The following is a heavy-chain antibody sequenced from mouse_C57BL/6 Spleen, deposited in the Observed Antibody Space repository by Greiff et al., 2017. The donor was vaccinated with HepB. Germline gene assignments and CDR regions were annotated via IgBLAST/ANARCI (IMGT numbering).Heavy chain of an antibody. V-gene: IGHV5-9*01. J-gene: IGHJ1*03. CDR1: GFTFSSYT. Sequence: EVKLVESGGGLVKPGGSLKLSCAASGFTFSSYTMSWVRQTPEKRLEWVATISGGGGNTYYPDSVKGRFTISRDNAKNTLYLQMSSLRSEDTALYYCARPITTVVATDWYFDVWGTGTTVTVSS. D-gene: IGHD1-1*01. CDR3: ARPITTVVATDWYFDV. CDR2: ISGGGGNT.